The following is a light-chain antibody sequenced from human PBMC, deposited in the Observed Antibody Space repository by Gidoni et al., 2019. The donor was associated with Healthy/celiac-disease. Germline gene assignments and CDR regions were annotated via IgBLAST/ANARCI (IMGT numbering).Light chain of an antibody. V-gene: IGKV3-11*01. J-gene: IGKJ5*01. Sequence: EIVLTQSPATLSLSPGERATLSCRASQSVSSYLAWYQQKPGQAPSLLIYDASNRATGIPARFSGSGSGTDFTLTISSLEPEDFAVYYCQQRSNWPITFGQXTRLEIK. CDR3: QQRSNWPIT. CDR1: QSVSSY. CDR2: DAS.